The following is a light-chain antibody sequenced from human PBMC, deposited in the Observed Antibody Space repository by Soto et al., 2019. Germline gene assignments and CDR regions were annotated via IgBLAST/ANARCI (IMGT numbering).Light chain of an antibody. CDR3: QQYLKWPLT. CDR1: QSVSSY. J-gene: IGKJ4*01. CDR2: GAS. Sequence: EIVLTQSPATLSLSPGERATLSCRASQSVSSYLAWYQQKPGQAPRLLIYGASNRATGIPDRFSGSGSGTEFTLTISSLQSDASAVYFCQQYLKWPLTFGGGTKVDIK. V-gene: IGKV3D-15*01.